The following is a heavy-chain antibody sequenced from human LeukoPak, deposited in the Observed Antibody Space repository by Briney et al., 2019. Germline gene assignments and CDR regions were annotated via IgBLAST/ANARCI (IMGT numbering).Heavy chain of an antibody. V-gene: IGHV3-30*02. J-gene: IGHJ4*02. CDR2: VRHDESNK. CDR3: AKDFPASRIAVAGAFDY. CDR1: GFVFSNYG. D-gene: IGHD6-19*01. Sequence: PGGSLRLSCQTSGFVFSNYGMHWVRQAPGKGLEWVAFVRHDESNKYYADSVKGRFTISRDNSKNTLYLQMNSLRAEDTAVYYCAKDFPASRIAVAGAFDYWGQGTLVTVSS.